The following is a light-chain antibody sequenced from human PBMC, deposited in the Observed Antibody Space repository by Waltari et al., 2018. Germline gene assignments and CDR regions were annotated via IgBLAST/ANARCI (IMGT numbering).Light chain of an antibody. Sequence: QSALTQPASVSGSPGQSITISCTGTSSDIGSYNLVSWYQQHPGKVPKLIIYEVIKRPSCISDRFSGSKSGNTASLTISGLQAEDEADYYCSSNAAGSSYVVFGGGTRLTVL. CDR1: SSDIGSYNL. CDR2: EVI. CDR3: SSNAAGSSYVV. V-gene: IGLV2-23*02. J-gene: IGLJ2*01.